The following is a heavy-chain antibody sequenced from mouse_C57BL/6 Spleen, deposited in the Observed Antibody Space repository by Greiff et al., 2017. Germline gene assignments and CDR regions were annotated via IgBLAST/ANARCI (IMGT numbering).Heavy chain of an antibody. CDR1: GYTFTSYG. Sequence: QVQLQQSGAELARPGASVTLSCKASGYTFTSYGISWVKQTPGQGLEWIGEIYPRSGNTYYNEKFKGKALLTADKFSSTAFMELRILTSEDSAVCFCARPRDLDYSSSLWYFDVWGTGTSVTVSS. D-gene: IGHD1-1*01. CDR3: ARPRDLDYSSSLWYFDV. CDR2: IYPRSGNT. J-gene: IGHJ1*03. V-gene: IGHV1-81*01.